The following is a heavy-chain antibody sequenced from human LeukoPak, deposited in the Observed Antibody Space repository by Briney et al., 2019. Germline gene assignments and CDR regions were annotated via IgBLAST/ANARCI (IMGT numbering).Heavy chain of an antibody. Sequence: GGSLRLSCAASGFTFSNYWMRWARQAPGKGLVWVSRINSDGTTTTYADSVKGRFTISRDNAKNTLYLQLNSLRAEDTAVYYCARESVSYYVSDYWGQGTLVTVSS. D-gene: IGHD1-26*01. CDR3: ARESVSYYVSDY. V-gene: IGHV3-74*01. CDR2: INSDGTTT. CDR1: GFTFSNYW. J-gene: IGHJ4*02.